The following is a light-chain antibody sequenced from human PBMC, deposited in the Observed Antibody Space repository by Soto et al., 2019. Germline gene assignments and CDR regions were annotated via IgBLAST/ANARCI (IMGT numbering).Light chain of an antibody. CDR1: QPISLY. CDR2: ATS. V-gene: IGKV1-39*01. Sequence: DIQMTQSPSSLSASVGDTVTITGRASQPISLYLSWYQQKPGKAPKLLMSATSRLQSGVPSRFSGSGSGTGFTLTITSLQPEDFATYYCQHSYTTPLTFGGGTRVQI. J-gene: IGKJ4*01. CDR3: QHSYTTPLT.